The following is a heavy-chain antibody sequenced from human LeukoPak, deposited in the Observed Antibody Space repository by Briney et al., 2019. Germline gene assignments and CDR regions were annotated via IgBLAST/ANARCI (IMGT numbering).Heavy chain of an antibody. Sequence: SVKVSCKASGGTFSNYAISWVRQAPGQGPEWMGRIIPILGIANYAQKFQGRVTITADKSTSTAYMELSSLRSEDTAVYYCARVAVAGPPSDYWGQGTLVTVSS. CDR2: IIPILGIA. V-gene: IGHV1-69*04. CDR3: ARVAVAGPPSDY. J-gene: IGHJ4*02. CDR1: GGTFSNYA. D-gene: IGHD6-19*01.